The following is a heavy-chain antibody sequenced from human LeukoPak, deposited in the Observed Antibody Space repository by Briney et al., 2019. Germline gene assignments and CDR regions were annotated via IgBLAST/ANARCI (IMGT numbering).Heavy chain of an antibody. CDR3: ARRGGNGLDY. Sequence: SETLSLTCTVSGGSISSSSYYWGWIRQPPGKGLEWIGSIYHSGSTYYNPSLKSRVTISVDTSKNQFSLKLSSVTAADTAVYYCARRGGNGLDYWGQGTLVTVSS. CDR1: GGSISSSSYY. J-gene: IGHJ4*02. V-gene: IGHV4-39*01. D-gene: IGHD4-23*01. CDR2: IYHSGST.